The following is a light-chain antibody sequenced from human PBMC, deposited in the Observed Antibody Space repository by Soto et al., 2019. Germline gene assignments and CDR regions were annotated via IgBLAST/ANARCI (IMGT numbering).Light chain of an antibody. V-gene: IGLV2-14*01. CDR3: QSYDSTLSGSRV. CDR2: AHT. CDR1: SSDVGGYNY. J-gene: IGLJ3*02. Sequence: QSALTQPASVSGSPGQSITISCTGTSSDVGGYNYVSWYQQHPGKAPKLLIYAHTNRPSGVPDRFSASTSGTSASLAITGLQAEDEADYYCQSYDSTLSGSRVFGGGTKLTVL.